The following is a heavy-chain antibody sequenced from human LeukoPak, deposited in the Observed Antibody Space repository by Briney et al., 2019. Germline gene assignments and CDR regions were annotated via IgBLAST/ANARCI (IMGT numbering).Heavy chain of an antibody. V-gene: IGHV3-23*01. CDR2: ISGSGDST. Sequence: PGGSLRLSCAPSGFIFSIYAMSWVRQAPGEGLEWVSIISGSGDSTYYADSVKGRFTISRDNSKNTLYLQMNSLRAEDTAVYYCAKLDGIRWLYYFDYWGQGTLVTVSS. CDR3: AKLDGIRWLYYFDY. D-gene: IGHD2-15*01. CDR1: GFIFSIYA. J-gene: IGHJ4*02.